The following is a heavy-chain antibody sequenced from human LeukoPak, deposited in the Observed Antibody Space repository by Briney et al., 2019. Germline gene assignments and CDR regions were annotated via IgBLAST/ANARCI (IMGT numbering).Heavy chain of an antibody. J-gene: IGHJ4*02. CDR2: ISGSGADT. Sequence: GASLRLSCAASGLTFSSYAMNWVRQAPGKGLEWLPAISGSGADTYYADSVKGRFTISRDNSKNTTLYLQMNSLRAEDTAIYYCAKRGSGWDYFDYWGQGTLSPSPQ. V-gene: IGHV3-23*01. D-gene: IGHD6-19*01. CDR1: GLTFSSYA. CDR3: AKRGSGWDYFDY.